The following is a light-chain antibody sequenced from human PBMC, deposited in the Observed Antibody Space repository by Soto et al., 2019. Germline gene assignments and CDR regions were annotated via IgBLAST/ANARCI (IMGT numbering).Light chain of an antibody. CDR1: SSDVGTYNY. CDR3: CSYAGSPRYV. CDR2: DVS. V-gene: IGLV2-11*01. J-gene: IGLJ1*01. Sequence: QSVLTQPRSVSGSLGQSVTISCTGTSSDVGTYNYVSWYQQHPGKAPKVMIYDVSERPSGVPDRFSGSTPGNTASLSISGLESEYEADYYCCSYAGSPRYVLGTGTKLTVL.